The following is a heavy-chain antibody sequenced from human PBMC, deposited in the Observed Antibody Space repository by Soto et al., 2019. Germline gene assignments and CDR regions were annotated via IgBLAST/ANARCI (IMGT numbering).Heavy chain of an antibody. J-gene: IGHJ4*02. D-gene: IGHD4-17*01. Sequence: GGSLRLSCAASGFMFGSYWMTWVRHAPGKGLQWVANIKRDGSEKYYVDSVKGRFTISRDNADNLLFLGMNSLRVDDTATYYCARVRANDYEIDYWGQGALVTVSS. CDR1: GFMFGSYW. CDR2: IKRDGSEK. CDR3: ARVRANDYEIDY. V-gene: IGHV3-7*03.